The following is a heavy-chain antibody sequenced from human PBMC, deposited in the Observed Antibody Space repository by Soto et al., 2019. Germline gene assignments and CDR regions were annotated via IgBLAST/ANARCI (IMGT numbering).Heavy chain of an antibody. Sequence: EVQLLESGGGLVQPGGSLRLSCAASGFTFSSYAMSWVRQAPGKGLEWVSAISGSGGSTYYADYVKGRFTISRDNSKNTMYLQMNSLSAEDTAVYDCAKDDTGYDILTGCHWGQGTLVTVSS. CDR3: AKDDTGYDILTGCH. V-gene: IGHV3-23*01. CDR2: ISGSGGST. J-gene: IGHJ4*02. CDR1: GFTFSSYA. D-gene: IGHD3-9*01.